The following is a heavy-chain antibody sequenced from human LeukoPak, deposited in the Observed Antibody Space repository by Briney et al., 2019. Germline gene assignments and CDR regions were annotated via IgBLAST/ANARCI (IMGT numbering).Heavy chain of an antibody. D-gene: IGHD6-19*01. CDR2: INHSGST. Sequence: PSETLSLTCAVYGGSFSGYYWSWLRQPPGKGLEWIGEINHSGSTNYNPSLKSRVTISVDTSKNQFSLKLSSVTAADTAVYYCARVSVAGPYYYYGMDVWGQGTTVTVSS. CDR1: GGSFSGYY. CDR3: ARVSVAGPYYYYGMDV. J-gene: IGHJ6*02. V-gene: IGHV4-34*01.